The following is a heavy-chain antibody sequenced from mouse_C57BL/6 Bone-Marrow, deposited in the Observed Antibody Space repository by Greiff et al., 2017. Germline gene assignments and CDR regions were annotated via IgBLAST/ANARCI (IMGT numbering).Heavy chain of an antibody. Sequence: EVQLVESGGGLVQPGGSMKLSCVASGFTFSNYWMNWVRQSPEKGLEWVAQIRLKSDNYATHYAESVKGRFTISRDDSKSSVYLQMNNLRAEDTGIYYCTGGVTKAYWYFDVWGTGTTVTVSS. J-gene: IGHJ1*03. V-gene: IGHV6-3*01. CDR2: IRLKSDNYAT. CDR1: GFTFSNYW. D-gene: IGHD2-3*01. CDR3: TGGVTKAYWYFDV.